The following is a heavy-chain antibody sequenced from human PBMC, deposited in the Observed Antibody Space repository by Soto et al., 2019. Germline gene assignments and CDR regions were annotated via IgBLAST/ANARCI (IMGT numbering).Heavy chain of an antibody. CDR1: GGSISSGGYY. Sequence: SETLSLTCPVSGGSISSGGYYWSWIRQHPGKGLEWIGYIYYSGSTYYNPSLKSRVTISVDTSKNQFSLKLSSVTAADTAVYYCACIFSGGYGYGFYYYGMDVWGQGTTVTVSS. CDR3: ACIFSGGYGYGFYYYGMDV. J-gene: IGHJ6*02. CDR2: IYYSGST. D-gene: IGHD5-18*01. V-gene: IGHV4-39*01.